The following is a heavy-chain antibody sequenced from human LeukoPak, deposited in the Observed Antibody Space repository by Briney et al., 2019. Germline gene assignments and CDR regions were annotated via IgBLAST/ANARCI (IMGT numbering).Heavy chain of an antibody. Sequence: GASVKVSCKASGYTFTSYDINWVRQATGQGLEWMGWVNPNSGNTGHAQKFQGRVTMTRNTSISTAYMELSSLRSEDTAVYYCARGNLFYSSSWYEDAFDIWGQGTMVTVSS. V-gene: IGHV1-8*01. CDR2: VNPNSGNT. J-gene: IGHJ3*02. CDR1: GYTFTSYD. D-gene: IGHD6-13*01. CDR3: ARGNLFYSSSWYEDAFDI.